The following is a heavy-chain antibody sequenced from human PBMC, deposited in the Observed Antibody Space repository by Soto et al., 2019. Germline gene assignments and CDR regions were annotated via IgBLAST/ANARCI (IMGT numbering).Heavy chain of an antibody. CDR1: GFTFSSYA. Sequence: GGSLRLSCAASGFTFSSYAMSWVRQAPGKGLEWVSAISGSGGSTYYADSVKGRFTISRDNSKNTLYLQMNSLRAKDTAVYYCAKDSRLAWDSNYYYYGMDVWGQGTTVTVSS. V-gene: IGHV3-23*01. D-gene: IGHD4-4*01. J-gene: IGHJ6*02. CDR3: AKDSRLAWDSNYYYYGMDV. CDR2: ISGSGGST.